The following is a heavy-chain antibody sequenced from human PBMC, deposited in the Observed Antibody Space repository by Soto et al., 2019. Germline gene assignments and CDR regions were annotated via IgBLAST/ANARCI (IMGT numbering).Heavy chain of an antibody. CDR3: ARGRGYYDYVWGSYRHNPYFDY. Sequence: QVQLQQWGAGLLKPSETLSLTCAVYGGSFSGYYWSWIRQPPGKGLEWIGEINHSGSTNYNPSLKSRVTISVDTSKNQFYLKLSSVTAADTAVYYCARGRGYYDYVWGSYRHNPYFDYWGQGTLVTVSS. V-gene: IGHV4-34*01. D-gene: IGHD3-16*02. J-gene: IGHJ4*02. CDR2: INHSGST. CDR1: GGSFSGYY.